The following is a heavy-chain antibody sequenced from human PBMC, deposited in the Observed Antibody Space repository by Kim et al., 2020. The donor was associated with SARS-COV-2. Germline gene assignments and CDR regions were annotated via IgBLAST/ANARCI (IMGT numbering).Heavy chain of an antibody. CDR1: GGTFSSYA. Sequence: SVKVSCKASGGTFSSYAISWVRQAPGQGLEWMGGIIPIFGTANYAQKFQGRVTITADESTSTAYMELSSLRSEDTAVDYLARGAGGGAAYYYSYGMDVWGQGATVTVSS. D-gene: IGHD1-26*01. V-gene: IGHV1-69*13. J-gene: IGHJ6*02. CDR3: ARGAGGGAAYYYSYGMDV. CDR2: IIPIFGTA.